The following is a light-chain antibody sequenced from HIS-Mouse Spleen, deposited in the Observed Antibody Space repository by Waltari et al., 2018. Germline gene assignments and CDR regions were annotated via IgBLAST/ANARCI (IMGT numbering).Light chain of an antibody. V-gene: IGLV3-10*01. CDR1: AVPKKY. Sequence: SYELTQPPSVSVSPGQTARITCSGHAVPKKYAYWYQQNSGQAPVLVIYEDSKRPSGIPERFSGSSSGTMATLTISGAQVEDEADYYCYSTDSSGNHRVFGGGTKLTVL. CDR2: EDS. CDR3: YSTDSSGNHRV. J-gene: IGLJ2*01.